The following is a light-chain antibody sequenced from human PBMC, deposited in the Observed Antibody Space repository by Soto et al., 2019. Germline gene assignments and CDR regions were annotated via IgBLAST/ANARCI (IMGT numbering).Light chain of an antibody. CDR1: HGVSSR. CDR3: QHYTNWPLT. Sequence: IVMTQSQATLSVSPGERATLSCRASHGVSSRLAWYQQKPGQAPRLLIYGASTRATGLPARFSGSGSGTEVTLTISSLQSEDFALYYCQHYTNWPLTFGGGTKVEIK. J-gene: IGKJ4*01. V-gene: IGKV3-15*01. CDR2: GAS.